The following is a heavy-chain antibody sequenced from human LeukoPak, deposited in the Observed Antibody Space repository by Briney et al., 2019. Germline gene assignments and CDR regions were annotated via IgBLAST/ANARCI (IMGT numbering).Heavy chain of an antibody. D-gene: IGHD6-19*01. CDR1: GFTFTNAW. J-gene: IGHJ5*02. V-gene: IGHV3-15*01. CDR2: IKSKIEDGTT. Sequence: GGSLRLSCAASGFTFTNAWMSWVRQAPGRGLEWVGRIKSKIEDGTTDYAAPVKGRFTISRDDSKKVLYLQMNSLKIEDTAVYYCTTELPVAEWFDPWGQGTQVTVSS. CDR3: TTELPVAEWFDP.